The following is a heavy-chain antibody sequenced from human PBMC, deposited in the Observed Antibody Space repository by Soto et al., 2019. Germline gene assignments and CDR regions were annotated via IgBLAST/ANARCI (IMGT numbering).Heavy chain of an antibody. D-gene: IGHD5-18*01. J-gene: IGHJ6*04. CDR3: ARRVTLSYHGIDV. V-gene: IGHV3-30-3*01. CDR1: GFTFTSYE. CDR2: ISYNGGNK. Sequence: GGSLRLSCAASGFTFTSYEMHWVRQAPGKGLEWVAIISYNGGNKYYADSVKGRFIMSRDNSKNTLNLQMSGLRVGNTAVYYFARRVTLSYHGIDVWGKGTKVNVAS.